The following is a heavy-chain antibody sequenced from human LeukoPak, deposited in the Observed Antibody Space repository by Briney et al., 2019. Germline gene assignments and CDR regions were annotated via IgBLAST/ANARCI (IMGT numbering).Heavy chain of an antibody. V-gene: IGHV4-59*01. CDR3: ARGVEDYYDSSGYFRDAFDI. D-gene: IGHD3-22*01. CDR2: IYYSGTP. J-gene: IGHJ3*02. CDR1: GGSISSYY. Sequence: SETLSLTCTVSGGSISSYYWSWIRQPPGKGLEWIGYIYYSGTPNYNPSLKSRVTISVDTSKNQFSLKLSSVTAADTAVYYCARGVEDYYDSSGYFRDAFDIWGQGTMVTVSS.